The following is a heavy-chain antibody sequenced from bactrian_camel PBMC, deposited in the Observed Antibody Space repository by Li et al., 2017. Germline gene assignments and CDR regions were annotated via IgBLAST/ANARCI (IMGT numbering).Heavy chain of an antibody. Sequence: VQLVESGGGSVQSGGSLRLSCEFSGNTNADCCMGWYRQTPGKKKEGVAVVDSRGTASYGESAKGRFTISKDRSKNTLYLQLNSLKTEDTAMYYCVNPTAPQRLEGQGTQVTVS. CDR1: GNTNADCC. J-gene: IGHJ4*01. V-gene: IGHV3S53*01. D-gene: IGHD4*01. CDR2: VDSRGTA.